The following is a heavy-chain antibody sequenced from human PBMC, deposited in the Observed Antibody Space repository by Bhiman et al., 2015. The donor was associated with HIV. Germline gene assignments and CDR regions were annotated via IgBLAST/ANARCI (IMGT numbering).Heavy chain of an antibody. CDR2: IHSSGTII. CDR1: TFTLSGYD. Sequence: EVQLVESGGGLVQPGGSLRLSCAASTFTLSGYDMNWVRQAPGKGLEWVSYIHSSGTIIKYVDSVKGRFTISRDNAKNSLYLQMNSLRAEDTAVFFCARETGATYFDYWGQGTLVTVSS. D-gene: IGHD7-27*01. CDR3: ARETGATYFDY. J-gene: IGHJ4*02. V-gene: IGHV3-48*03.